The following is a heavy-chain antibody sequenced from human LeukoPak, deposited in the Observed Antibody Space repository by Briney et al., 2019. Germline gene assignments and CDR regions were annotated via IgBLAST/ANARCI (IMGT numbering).Heavy chain of an antibody. J-gene: IGHJ3*01. CDR2: ISYDGSNE. V-gene: IGHV3-30*04. Sequence: GGSLRLSCAASGFTFSSYVMHWVRQAPGKGLEWVAIISYDGSNEYYADSVKGRFTISRDNSKNTLYLQMNSLRAADTAVYYCAKFFTGEYVRAFDVWGQGTMVTVSS. CDR1: GFTFSSYV. CDR3: AKFFTGEYVRAFDV. D-gene: IGHD3-10*02.